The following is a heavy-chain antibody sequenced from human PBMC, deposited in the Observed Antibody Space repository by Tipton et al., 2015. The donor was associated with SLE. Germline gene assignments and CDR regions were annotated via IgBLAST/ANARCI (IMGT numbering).Heavy chain of an antibody. CDR2: ISSSSSYT. V-gene: IGHV3-11*05. D-gene: IGHD6-19*01. Sequence: SLRLSCAASGFTFSDYYMSWIRQAPGKGLEWVSYISSSSSYTNYADSVKGRFTISRDNSKNTLYLQMNSLRAEDTAVYYCARGRAVGHAFDIWGQGTMVTVSS. CDR3: ARGRAVGHAFDI. CDR1: GFTFSDYY. J-gene: IGHJ3*02.